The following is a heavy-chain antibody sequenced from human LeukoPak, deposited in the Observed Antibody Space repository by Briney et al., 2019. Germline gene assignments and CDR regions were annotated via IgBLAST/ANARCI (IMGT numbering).Heavy chain of an antibody. CDR3: ARDYDILTGSFDY. D-gene: IGHD3-9*01. Sequence: GGSLRLSCAASGFTFSSYGMHWVRQAPGKGLEWVSSISSSSSYIYYADSVKGRFTISRDNAKNSLYLQMNSLRAEDTAVYYCARDYDILTGSFDYWGQGTLVTVSS. V-gene: IGHV3-21*01. CDR1: GFTFSSYG. CDR2: ISSSSSYI. J-gene: IGHJ4*02.